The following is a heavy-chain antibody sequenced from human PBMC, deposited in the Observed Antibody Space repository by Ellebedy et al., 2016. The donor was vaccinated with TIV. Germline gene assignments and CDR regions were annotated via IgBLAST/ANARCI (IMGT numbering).Heavy chain of an antibody. Sequence: AASVKVSCKASGYALTSYDIQWVRQATGQGLEWMGWINPDNGNTGYAQKFQGRVTMTRDTSASTVYMELSSLRSEDTAVYYCAREGGVYYFDYWGQGTLVTVSS. CDR1: GYALTSYD. V-gene: IGHV1-8*01. J-gene: IGHJ4*02. CDR2: INPDNGNT. D-gene: IGHD1-26*01. CDR3: AREGGVYYFDY.